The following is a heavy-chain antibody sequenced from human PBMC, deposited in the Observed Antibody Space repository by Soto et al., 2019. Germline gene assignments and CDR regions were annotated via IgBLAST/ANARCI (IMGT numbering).Heavy chain of an antibody. J-gene: IGHJ4*02. V-gene: IGHV4-59*08. Sequence: QVQLQESGPGLVKPSETLSLTCTVSGGSMRGYYWSWIRQPPGKGLEYIGYIYYSGSTNYIPSLRSRVTISVAMSTNQFSLRLSSVTAADAAFYSCARRESTSGPDCWGQGTLVTVSS. CDR1: GGSMRGYY. CDR3: ARRESTSGPDC. CDR2: IYYSGST.